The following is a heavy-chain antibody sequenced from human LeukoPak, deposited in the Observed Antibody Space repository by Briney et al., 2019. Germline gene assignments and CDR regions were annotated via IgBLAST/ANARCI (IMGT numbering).Heavy chain of an antibody. J-gene: IGHJ4*02. D-gene: IGHD1-26*01. V-gene: IGHV3-33*01. Sequence: GGSLRLSCAASGFTFSTYGMHWVRQAPGKGLEWVALIWYDGSNKNYADSVKGRFTISRDNSKSTLYLQMNSLRAEDTAVYYCARDDLSDIVGSTHYFDYWGQGTLVTVSS. CDR3: ARDDLSDIVGSTHYFDY. CDR1: GFTFSTYG. CDR2: IWYDGSNK.